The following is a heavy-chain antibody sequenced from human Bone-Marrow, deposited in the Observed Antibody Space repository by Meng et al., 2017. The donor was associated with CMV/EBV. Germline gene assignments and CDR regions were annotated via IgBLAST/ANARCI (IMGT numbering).Heavy chain of an antibody. CDR3: ARGLNWRGY. V-gene: IGHV3-66*02. Sequence: GESLKISCAASGFTFSSYAMSWVRQAPGKGLEWVSVLYAGGFTYYADSVKGRFTISRDNSKNSLYLQLNNLRLEDTAVYYCARGLNWRGYWGQGTLVTVSS. J-gene: IGHJ4*02. CDR2: LYAGGFT. D-gene: IGHD1-1*01. CDR1: GFTFSSYA.